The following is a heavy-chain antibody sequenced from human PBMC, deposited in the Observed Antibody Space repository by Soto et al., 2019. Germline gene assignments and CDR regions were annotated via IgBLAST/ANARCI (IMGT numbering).Heavy chain of an antibody. J-gene: IGHJ4*02. Sequence: QVQLVQSGAEVKKPGSSVKVSCKASGGIFSTYAISWLRQAPGQGLEWMGGIIPIFGTPNYAQRFQGRVTITADESTSTAYMELSRLRSEDTAVYYCARDRDDYGSGNYYILIDFWGQGPLVTVSS. D-gene: IGHD3-10*01. CDR1: GGIFSTYA. CDR2: IIPIFGTP. V-gene: IGHV1-69*01. CDR3: ARDRDDYGSGNYYILIDF.